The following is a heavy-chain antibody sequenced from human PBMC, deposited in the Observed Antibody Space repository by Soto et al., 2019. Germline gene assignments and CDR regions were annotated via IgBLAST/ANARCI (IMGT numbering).Heavy chain of an antibody. CDR3: ATSDYGDSGDFDY. CDR2: IDAGNGNT. D-gene: IGHD4-17*01. V-gene: IGHV1-3*01. CDR1: GYTFTSYA. J-gene: IGHJ4*02. Sequence: GASVKVSCKASGYTFTSYAMHWVRQAPGQRLEWMGWIDAGNGNTKYSQKFQGRVTITRDTSASTAYMELSSLRSEDTAVYYCATSDYGDSGDFDYWGQGTPAPVYS.